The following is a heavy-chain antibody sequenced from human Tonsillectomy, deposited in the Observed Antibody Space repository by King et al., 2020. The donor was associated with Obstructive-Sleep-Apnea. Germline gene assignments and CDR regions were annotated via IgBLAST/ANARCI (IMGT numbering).Heavy chain of an antibody. J-gene: IGHJ6*02. CDR2: ISGYNGNT. D-gene: IGHD1-26*01. V-gene: IGHV1-18*01. CDR1: GYTFTRYG. Sequence: VQLVESGAEVKKPGASVKVSCKASGYTFTRYGISWVRQAPGQGLEWMGWISGYNGNTNYAQKLQGRVTMTTDTSTSTAYMELRSLRSDDTAVYYCARVEMWELLWDQDYYGMDVWGQGTTVTVSS. CDR3: ARVEMWELLWDQDYYGMDV.